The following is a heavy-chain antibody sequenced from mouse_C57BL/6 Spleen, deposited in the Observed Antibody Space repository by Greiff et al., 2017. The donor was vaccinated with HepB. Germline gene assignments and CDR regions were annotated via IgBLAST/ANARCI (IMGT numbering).Heavy chain of an antibody. D-gene: IGHD1-1*01. CDR2: ISYDGSN. CDR3: ARVYGSSYGFAY. CDR1: GYSITSGYY. V-gene: IGHV3-6*01. J-gene: IGHJ3*01. Sequence: DVKLQELGPGLVKPSQSLSLTCSVTGYSITSGYYWNWIRQFPGNKLEWMGYISYDGSNNYNPSLKNRISITRDTSKNQFFLKLNSVTTEDTATYYCARVYGSSYGFAYWGQGTLVTVSA.